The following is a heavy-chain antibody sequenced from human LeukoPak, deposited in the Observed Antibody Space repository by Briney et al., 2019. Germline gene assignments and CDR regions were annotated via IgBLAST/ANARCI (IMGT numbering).Heavy chain of an antibody. CDR2: ISSSGSTI. J-gene: IGHJ5*02. D-gene: IGHD2-2*01. CDR3: AREIGDQLLDLNWFDP. CDR1: VFTFSSYW. Sequence: PGGSLRLSCAASVFTFSSYWMSWIRQAPGKGLEWVSYISSSGSTIYYADSVKGRFTISRDNAKNSLYLQMNSLRAEDTAVYYCAREIGDQLLDLNWFDPWGQGTLVTVSS. V-gene: IGHV3-11*01.